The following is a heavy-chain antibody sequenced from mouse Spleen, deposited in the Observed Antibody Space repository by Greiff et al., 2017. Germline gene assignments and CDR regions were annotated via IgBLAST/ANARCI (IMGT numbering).Heavy chain of an antibody. CDR3: ARGLSYAMDY. CDR1: GYTFTDYY. J-gene: IGHJ4*01. D-gene: IGHD2-2*01. CDR2: IYPGSGNT. Sequence: VQLQQSGAELVRPGASVKLSCKASGYTFTDYYINWVKQRPGQGLEWIARIYPGSGNTYYNEKFKGKATLTAEKSPSTAYMQLSSLTSEDSAVYFCARGLSYAMDYWGQGTSVTVSS. V-gene: IGHV1-76*01.